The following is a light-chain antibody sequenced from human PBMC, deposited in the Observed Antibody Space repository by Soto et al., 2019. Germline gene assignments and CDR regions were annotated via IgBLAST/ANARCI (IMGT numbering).Light chain of an antibody. J-gene: IGKJ1*01. CDR1: QDISNY. CDR2: DAS. CDR3: QQYNSYSGWT. V-gene: IGKV1-33*01. Sequence: DIQMTQSPSSLSASVGDRVTITCQASQDISNYLNWYQQKPGKAPKLLIYDASNLETGVPSRFSGSGSGTEFTLTISSLQPDDFATYYCQQYNSYSGWTFGQGTKVDNK.